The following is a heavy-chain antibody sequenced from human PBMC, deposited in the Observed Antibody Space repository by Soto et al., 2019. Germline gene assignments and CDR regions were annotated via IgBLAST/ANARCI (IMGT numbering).Heavy chain of an antibody. Sequence: QVQLVQSGAEVKKPGSSVKVCCKASGGTFSSYAISWVRQAPGQGLEWMGGIIPIFGTANYAQKFQGRVTITADESTSTAYMELSSLRSEDTAVYYCARDKDSSGYYHYFDYWGQGTLVTVSS. CDR1: GGTFSSYA. V-gene: IGHV1-69*01. CDR2: IIPIFGTA. CDR3: ARDKDSSGYYHYFDY. D-gene: IGHD3-22*01. J-gene: IGHJ4*02.